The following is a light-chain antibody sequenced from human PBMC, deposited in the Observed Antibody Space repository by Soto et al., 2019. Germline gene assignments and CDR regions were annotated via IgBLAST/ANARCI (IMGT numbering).Light chain of an antibody. CDR2: DVS. CDR3: SSYTTSSTYV. CDR1: SSDVGGYNY. V-gene: IGLV2-14*03. J-gene: IGLJ1*01. Sequence: QSVLTQPASVSESPGQSITISCTGTSSDVGGYNYVSWYQQHPGKAPNLMIYDVSNRPSGVSNRFSGSKSGNTASLTISGLQAEDEGDYYCSSYTTSSTYVFGTGTKVTV.